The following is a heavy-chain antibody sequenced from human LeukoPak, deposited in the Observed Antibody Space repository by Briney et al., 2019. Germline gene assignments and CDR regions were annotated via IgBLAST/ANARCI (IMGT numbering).Heavy chain of an antibody. Sequence: PSETLSLTCTVSGGSISSYYWSWIRQPAGKGLEWIGRIYTSGSTNYNPSLKSRVTMSVDTSKNQFSLKLSSVTAADTAVYYCARDFSYYYDSSGPVRVAFDIWGQGTMVTVPS. CDR2: IYTSGST. D-gene: IGHD3-22*01. CDR3: ARDFSYYYDSSGPVRVAFDI. V-gene: IGHV4-4*07. CDR1: GGSISSYY. J-gene: IGHJ3*02.